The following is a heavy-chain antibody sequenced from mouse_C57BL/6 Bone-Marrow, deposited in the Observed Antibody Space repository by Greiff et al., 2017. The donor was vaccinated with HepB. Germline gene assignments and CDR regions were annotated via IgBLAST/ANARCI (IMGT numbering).Heavy chain of an antibody. CDR2: IYPGDGDT. CDR3: AREGDFYYGSSGKMDY. CDR1: GYAFSSSW. D-gene: IGHD1-1*01. V-gene: IGHV1-82*01. J-gene: IGHJ4*01. Sequence: QVQLKESGPELVKPGASVKISCKASGYAFSSSWMNWVKQRPGKGLEWIGRIYPGDGDTNYNGKFKGKATLTADKSSSTAYMQLSSLTSEDSAVYFCAREGDFYYGSSGKMDYWGQGTSVTVSS.